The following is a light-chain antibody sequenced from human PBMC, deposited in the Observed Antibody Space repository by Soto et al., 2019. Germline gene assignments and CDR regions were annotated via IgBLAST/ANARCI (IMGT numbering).Light chain of an antibody. J-gene: IGKJ5*01. CDR3: QHHAHNSPIT. Sequence: DIQMAQSPSSVSASIGDRLTITCRSSQGISSWLAWYQQKPGKAPKLLIYDASSLESGVPSRFSGSGSGTEFTLTISRLEPEDFALYYCQHHAHNSPITFGQGTRLEI. CDR1: QGISSW. CDR2: DAS. V-gene: IGKV1-12*01.